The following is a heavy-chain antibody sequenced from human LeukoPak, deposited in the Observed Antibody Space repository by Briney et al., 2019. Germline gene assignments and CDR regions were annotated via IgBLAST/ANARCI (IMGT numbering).Heavy chain of an antibody. J-gene: IGHJ4*02. CDR2: INHSGST. D-gene: IGHD1-26*01. Sequence: SETLSLTCAVYGGSFSGYYWSWIRQPPGKGLEWIGEINHSGSTNYNPSLKSRVTISVDTSKNQFSLKLSSVTAADTAVYYCASDTGELDYWGQGTLVTVSS. V-gene: IGHV4-34*01. CDR1: GGSFSGYY. CDR3: ASDTGELDY.